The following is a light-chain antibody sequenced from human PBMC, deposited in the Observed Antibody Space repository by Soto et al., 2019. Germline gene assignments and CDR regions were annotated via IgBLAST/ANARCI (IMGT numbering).Light chain of an antibody. V-gene: IGKV1-27*01. J-gene: IGKJ3*01. CDR3: QTYSRVPL. CDR2: AAS. Sequence: DIQMTQSPSSLSASVGDRVTITCRASQGISHYIAWYQQKPGKATKLLIYAASTLQSGVPSRFSGSGSGAYFTLTINSLQPEDFATYSCQTYSRVPLFGPGTNVDIK. CDR1: QGISHY.